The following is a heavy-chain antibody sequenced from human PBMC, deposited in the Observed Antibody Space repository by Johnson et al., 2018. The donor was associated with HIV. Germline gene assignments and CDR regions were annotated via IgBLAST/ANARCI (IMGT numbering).Heavy chain of an antibody. V-gene: IGHV3-66*01. CDR1: GFTFSDYY. J-gene: IGHJ3*02. CDR3: TTERLRNYYDSSGYRDAFDI. CDR2: IYSGGNT. Sequence: VQLVESGGGLVQPGGSLRLSCAASGFTFSDYYMSWIRQAPGKGLEWVSLIYSGGNTYYADSVKGRFTISSDNSKNTLYLQMNSLKTEDTAVYYCTTERLRNYYDSSGYRDAFDIWGQGTMVTVSS. D-gene: IGHD3-22*01.